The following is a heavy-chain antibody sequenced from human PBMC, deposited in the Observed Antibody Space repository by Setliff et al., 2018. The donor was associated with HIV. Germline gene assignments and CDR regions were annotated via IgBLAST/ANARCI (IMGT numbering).Heavy chain of an antibody. CDR2: ISAYNGNT. J-gene: IGHJ6*02. CDR3: ARDRCSGGSCTSSYYYYGMDV. V-gene: IGHV1-18*01. D-gene: IGHD2-15*01. CDR1: GYTFTSYG. Sequence: GASVKVSCKASGYTFTSYGISWVRQAPGQGLEWMVWISAYNGNTNYAQKLQGRVTMTTDTSTSTAYMELRSLRSDDTAVYYCARDRCSGGSCTSSYYYYGMDVWGQGTTVTVSS.